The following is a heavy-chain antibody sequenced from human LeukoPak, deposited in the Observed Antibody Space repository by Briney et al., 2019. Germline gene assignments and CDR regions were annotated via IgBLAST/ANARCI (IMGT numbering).Heavy chain of an antibody. D-gene: IGHD3-10*01. V-gene: IGHV4-4*07. CDR1: GGSISSYY. CDR3: ARAPHYYGSGSYARDAFDI. J-gene: IGHJ3*02. CDR2: IYTSGST. Sequence: PSETLSLTCTVSGGSISSYYWNWIRQPAGKGLKWIGSIYTSGSTNYNPSLKSRVTMSVDTSKNQFSLKLSSVTAADTAVYYCARAPHYYGSGSYARDAFDIWGQGTMVTVSS.